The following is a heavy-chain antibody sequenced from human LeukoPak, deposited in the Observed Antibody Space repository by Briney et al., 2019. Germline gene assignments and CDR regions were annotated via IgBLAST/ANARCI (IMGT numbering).Heavy chain of an antibody. CDR2: IWYDGSDK. Sequence: GGSLRLSCTASGFTFSNYGMHWVRQAPGKGLEWVALIWYDGSDKFYIDSVKGRFTVSRDNSKNTLFLQMNSLRADDTAVYYCARRRAVAAVQSGCMDVWGQGTTVTVSS. D-gene: IGHD6-19*01. CDR3: ARRRAVAAVQSGCMDV. J-gene: IGHJ6*02. V-gene: IGHV3-33*01. CDR1: GFTFSNYG.